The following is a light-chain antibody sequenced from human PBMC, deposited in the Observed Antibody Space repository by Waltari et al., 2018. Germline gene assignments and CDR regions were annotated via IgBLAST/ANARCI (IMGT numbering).Light chain of an antibody. CDR2: VAS. CDR3: QQSYNNPRT. V-gene: IGKV1-39*01. CDR1: QSISNN. Sequence: DIQMTQSPSSLSASVGDRVTITCRASQSISNNLNWYQQKPGKAPRVLIYVASSLQTGVPSRFSGSGSGTDFTLTISSLQPEDFATYYCQQSYNNPRTFGQGTKVEI. J-gene: IGKJ1*01.